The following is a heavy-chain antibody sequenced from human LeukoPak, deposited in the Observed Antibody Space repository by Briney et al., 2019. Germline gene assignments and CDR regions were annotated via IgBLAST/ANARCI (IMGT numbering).Heavy chain of an antibody. D-gene: IGHD6-13*01. CDR3: ARVNQLDAIDDY. V-gene: IGHV1-18*01. CDR1: GDTFTSCG. Sequence: GSVKVSCKASGDTFTSCGYSWLLQAPAGQLQGFGWISAYNGNTNYAQQLQGRVTMTTDTSTSTAYMELRSLRSDDTAVYYCARVNQLDAIDDYWGQGTLVNVLS. J-gene: IGHJ4*02. CDR2: ISAYNGNT.